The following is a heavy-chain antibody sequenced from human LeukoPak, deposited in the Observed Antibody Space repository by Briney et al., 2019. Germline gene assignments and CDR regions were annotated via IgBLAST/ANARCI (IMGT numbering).Heavy chain of an antibody. V-gene: IGHV3-15*01. CDR3: TTDGLHIVVGYFDY. CDR2: IKSKTDGGTT. Sequence: GGSLRRSCAASGVTFSNAWRSWVRQAPGKGLEWVGRIKSKTDGGTTDYAAPVKGRFTISRDDSKNTLYLQMNSLKTEDTAVYYCTTDGLHIVVGYFDYWGQGTLVTVSS. D-gene: IGHD2-21*01. CDR1: GVTFSNAW. J-gene: IGHJ4*02.